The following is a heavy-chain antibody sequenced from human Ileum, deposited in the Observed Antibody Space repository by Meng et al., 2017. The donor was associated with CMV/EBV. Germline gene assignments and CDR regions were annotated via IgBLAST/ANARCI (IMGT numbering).Heavy chain of an antibody. CDR2: IYYSGST. J-gene: IGHJ5*02. V-gene: IGHV4-31*02. CDR3: ARDRSYGSGNNWFDP. CDR1: CGSISSGGYY. Sequence: SCGSISSGGYYWSWIRQHPGKCLEWIRYIYYSGSTYYNPSLKSRVTISVDTSKNQFSLKLSSVTAADTAVYYCARDRSYGSGNNWFDPWGQGTLVTVSS. D-gene: IGHD3-10*01.